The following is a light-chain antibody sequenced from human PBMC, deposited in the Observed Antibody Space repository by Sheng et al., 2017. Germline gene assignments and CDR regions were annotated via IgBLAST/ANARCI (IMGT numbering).Light chain of an antibody. CDR3: QQYNNWPWT. V-gene: IGKV3-15*01. CDR1: QSVSSS. J-gene: IGKJ1*01. CDR2: GAS. Sequence: EIVMTQSPATLSVSPGERATLSCRASQSVSSSLAWYQQKPGQAPRLLIYGASTRATGIPARFGGSGSGTQFTLTISSLQSEDFAVYYCQQYNNWPWTFGQGTKVE.